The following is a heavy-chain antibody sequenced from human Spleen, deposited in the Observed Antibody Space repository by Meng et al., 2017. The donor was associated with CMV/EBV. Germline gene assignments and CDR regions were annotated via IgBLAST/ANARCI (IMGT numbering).Heavy chain of an antibody. CDR3: ARGRTTDFFDY. D-gene: IGHD1-1*01. CDR1: GGSFSGYY. CDR2: INHSGST. J-gene: IGHJ4*02. Sequence: QGTLTQWGAGLLKPSETLSLTCAVYGGSFSGYYWSWIRQPPGKGLEWIGEINHSGSTNYNPSLKSRVTISVDTSKNQFSLKLSSVTAADTAVYYCARGRTTDFFDYWGQGTLVTVSS. V-gene: IGHV4-34*01.